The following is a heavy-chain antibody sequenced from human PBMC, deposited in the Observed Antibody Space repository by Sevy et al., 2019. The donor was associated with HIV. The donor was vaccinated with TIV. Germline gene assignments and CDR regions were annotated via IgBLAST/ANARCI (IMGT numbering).Heavy chain of an antibody. D-gene: IGHD3-10*01. CDR2: SSSGSSYI. CDR1: GFNFSNYF. Sequence: GGSLRLSCAASGFNFSNYFINWFRQAKGKGLERVSSSSSGSSYIFYADSVKGRFTISRDNAKNSLYLHMNSLRAEDTAVYYCARGDYYGSLYYFDYWGPGTLVTVSS. CDR3: ARGDYYGSLYYFDY. J-gene: IGHJ4*02. V-gene: IGHV3-21*01.